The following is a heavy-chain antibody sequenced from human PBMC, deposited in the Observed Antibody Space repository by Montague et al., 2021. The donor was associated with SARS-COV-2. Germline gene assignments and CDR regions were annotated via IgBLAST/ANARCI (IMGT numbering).Heavy chain of an antibody. Sequence: SLRLSCAASGFTFSTYGMTWVRQAPGKGLEWVSSISASAMRTHYPDSMKGRFTISRDNSKNTLYLQMSSLRAEDTAVYFCLNYHGSGSYGDFWGRGTLVTVSP. CDR1: GFTFSTYG. D-gene: IGHD3-10*01. V-gene: IGHV3-23*01. J-gene: IGHJ4*02. CDR3: LNYHGSGSYGDF. CDR2: ISASAMRT.